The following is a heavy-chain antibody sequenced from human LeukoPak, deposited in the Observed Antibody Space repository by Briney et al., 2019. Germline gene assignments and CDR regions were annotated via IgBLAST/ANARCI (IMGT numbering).Heavy chain of an antibody. V-gene: IGHV3-23*01. CDR2: ITDNGAHT. D-gene: IGHD2-2*01. Sequence: GGSLRLSCAASGFTISNSAMTWVRQAQGKGLDWVSIITDNGAHTFYADSVKGRFTISRDTSENTLYLQMNSLRADDTAVYYCARWNGYADYWGQGTLVTVSS. CDR3: ARWNGYADY. J-gene: IGHJ4*02. CDR1: GFTISNSA.